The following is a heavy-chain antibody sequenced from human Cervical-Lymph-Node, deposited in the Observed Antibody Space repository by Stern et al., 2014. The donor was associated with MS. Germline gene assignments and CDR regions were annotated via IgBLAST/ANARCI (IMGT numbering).Heavy chain of an antibody. CDR1: GFTFSTYW. Sequence: EMPLVDAGGGLVPPGGSLRLSCAASGFTFSTYWMHWVRQAPGKGLVWVSRINSDESSTTYADSVKGRFSISRDNDKNTLYLQMNSLRAEDTAVYYCARGVMVAATYAYDIWGQGTMVTISS. J-gene: IGHJ3*02. CDR3: ARGVMVAATYAYDI. D-gene: IGHD2-15*01. V-gene: IGHV3-74*02. CDR2: INSDESST.